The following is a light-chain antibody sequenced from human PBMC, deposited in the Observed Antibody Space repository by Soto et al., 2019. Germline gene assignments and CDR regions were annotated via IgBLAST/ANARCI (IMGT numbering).Light chain of an antibody. CDR2: GVT. J-gene: IGLJ1*01. Sequence: QSALTQPTSVSXXPGQSITISCTGNHNDIGTYDYVSWYQQHPGRAPRLLIHGVTTRPSGISGRFSASKSGLTASLTISGLQPEDEADYYCSSFTSNRIYVFGPGTKLTVL. V-gene: IGLV2-14*03. CDR1: HNDIGTYDY. CDR3: SSFTSNRIYV.